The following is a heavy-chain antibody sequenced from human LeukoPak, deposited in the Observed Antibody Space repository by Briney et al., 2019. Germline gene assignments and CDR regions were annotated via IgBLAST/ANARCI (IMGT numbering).Heavy chain of an antibody. D-gene: IGHD3-3*01. Sequence: GGSLRLSCAASGSTFSSYAMHWVRQAPGKGLEYVSAISSNGGSTYYANSVKGRFTISRDNSKSTLYLQMGSLRAEDMAVYYCARSTYDFWSGYAGYYYYMDVWGKGTTVTVSS. CDR3: ARSTYDFWSGYAGYYYYMDV. CDR2: ISSNGGST. J-gene: IGHJ6*03. CDR1: GSTFSSYA. V-gene: IGHV3-64*01.